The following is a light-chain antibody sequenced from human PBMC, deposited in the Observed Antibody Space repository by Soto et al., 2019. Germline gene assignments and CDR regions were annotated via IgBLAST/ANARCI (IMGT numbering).Light chain of an antibody. Sequence: QSVLTQPPSVAGSPGQRGTVSWAGGSANIGAGYDVHWYQQVPGTAPKLLIYGNSNRPSGVPDRFSGSKSGTSASLAITGLQAEDEADYYCQSFGSSLSGYVFGTGTKVTVL. J-gene: IGLJ1*01. CDR2: GNS. CDR3: QSFGSSLSGYV. V-gene: IGLV1-40*01. CDR1: SANIGAGYD.